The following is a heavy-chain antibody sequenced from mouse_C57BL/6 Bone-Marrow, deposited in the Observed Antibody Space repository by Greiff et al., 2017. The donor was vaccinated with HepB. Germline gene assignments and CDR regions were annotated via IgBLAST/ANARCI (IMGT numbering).Heavy chain of an antibody. V-gene: IGHV1-4*01. CDR3: AREERAYYSNPWFAY. CDR2: INPSSGYT. CDR1: GYTFTSYT. J-gene: IGHJ3*01. Sequence: QVQLKESGAELARPGASVKMSCKASGYTFTSYTMHWVKQRPGQGLEWIGYINPSSGYTKYNQKFKDKATLTADKSSSTAYMQLSSLTSEDSAVYYCAREERAYYSNPWFAYWGQGTLVTVSA. D-gene: IGHD2-5*01.